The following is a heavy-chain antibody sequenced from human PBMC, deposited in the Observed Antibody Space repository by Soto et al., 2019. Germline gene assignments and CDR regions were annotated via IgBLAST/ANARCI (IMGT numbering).Heavy chain of an antibody. Sequence: PGGSLRLSCAASGFTFSSYGMHWVRQAPGKGLEWVAVISYDGSNKYYADSVKGRFTISRDNSKNTLYLQMNSLRAEDTAVYYCARDASTWRYNWFDPWGQGTLVTVSS. D-gene: IGHD2-2*01. CDR3: ARDASTWRYNWFDP. J-gene: IGHJ5*02. V-gene: IGHV3-30*03. CDR1: GFTFSSYG. CDR2: ISYDGSNK.